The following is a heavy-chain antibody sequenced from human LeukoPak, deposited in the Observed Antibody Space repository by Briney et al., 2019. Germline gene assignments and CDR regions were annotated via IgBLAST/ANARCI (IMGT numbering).Heavy chain of an antibody. CDR3: ASLSKYYYESRGFFDC. CDR1: GGSFSGYY. D-gene: IGHD3-22*01. J-gene: IGHJ4*02. V-gene: IGHV4-34*01. CDR2: ISHSGST. Sequence: SETLSLTCAVYGGSFSGYYWSWIRQPPGKGLEWIGEISHSGSTNYNPSLKSRVTISVDTSKNQFSLKLSSVTAADTAVYYCASLSKYYYESRGFFDCWGQGTLVTVSS.